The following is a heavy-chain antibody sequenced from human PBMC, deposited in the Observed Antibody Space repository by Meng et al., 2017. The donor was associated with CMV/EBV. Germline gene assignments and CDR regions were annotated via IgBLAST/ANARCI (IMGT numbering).Heavy chain of an antibody. CDR2: IMPLSGFT. D-gene: IGHD3-9*01. CDR3: VFKGIDILTGSYKKFFDS. Sequence: SVKVSCKGSGIPFRPHAINWVRLAPGHGLEWMVGIMPLSGFTSYAQRFQGRITITADKSTSTTYMDLSSLTSEDAAVYYCVFKGIDILTGSYKKFFDSWGQGTLVTVSS. J-gene: IGHJ4*02. CDR1: GIPFRPHA. V-gene: IGHV1-69*10.